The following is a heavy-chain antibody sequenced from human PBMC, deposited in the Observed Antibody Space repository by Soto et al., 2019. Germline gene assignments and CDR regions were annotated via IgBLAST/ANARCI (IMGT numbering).Heavy chain of an antibody. CDR2: IKQDGSEK. Sequence: EVQVVESGGGLVQPGGSLRLSCEASGFTLSPYCMTWVRQAPGTGLEWVANIKQDGSEKYYVDSVKGRFTVSRDNVKNSPHLQMICRRSEDTAVYYCGTADRCTAAGGTVQWGRGTLVTVSS. J-gene: IGHJ4*02. CDR3: GTADRCTAAGGTVQ. V-gene: IGHV3-7*01. CDR1: GFTLSPYC. D-gene: IGHD6-13*01.